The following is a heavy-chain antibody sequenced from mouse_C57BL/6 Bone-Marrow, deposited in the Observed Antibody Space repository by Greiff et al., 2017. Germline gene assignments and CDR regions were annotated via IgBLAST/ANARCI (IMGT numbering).Heavy chain of an antibody. J-gene: IGHJ3*01. CDR1: GFTFSNYW. V-gene: IGHV6-3*01. D-gene: IGHD1-1*01. CDR2: IRLKSDNYAT. Sequence: EVKLQESGGGLVQPGGSMKLSCVASGFTFSNYWMNWVRQSPEKGLEWVAQIRLKSDNYATNYAESVKGRLTISRDDSTSSVSLQMHNLRAEDTGNYYCTKGYYGSSSSCFAYWGQGTLVTVSA. CDR3: TKGYYGSSSSCFAY.